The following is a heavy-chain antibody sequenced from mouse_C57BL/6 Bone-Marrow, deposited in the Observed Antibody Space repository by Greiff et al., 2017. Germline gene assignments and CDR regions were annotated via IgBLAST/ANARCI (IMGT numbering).Heavy chain of an antibody. CDR1: GYTFTSYG. D-gene: IGHD2-1*01. CDR2: IYPRSGNT. V-gene: IGHV1-81*01. J-gene: IGHJ3*01. Sequence: VQGVESGAELARPGASVKLSCKASGYTFTSYGISWVKQRTGQGLEWIGEIYPRSGNTYYNEKFKGKATLTADKSSSTAYMELRSLTSEDSAVYFCARDYYGNYERFAYGGQGTLVTVSA. CDR3: ARDYYGNYERFAY.